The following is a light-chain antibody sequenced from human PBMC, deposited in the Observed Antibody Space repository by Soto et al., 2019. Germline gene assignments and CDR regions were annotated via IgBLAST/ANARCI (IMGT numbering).Light chain of an antibody. CDR1: QSISTW. J-gene: IGKJ2*01. CDR2: DAS. Sequence: DIQMTQSPSTVSASVGDAVTITCRASQSISTWLAWYQQKPGKAPNLLIYDASTLESGGPSGFSGSGSGTEFTLTISSLQPDDCGTYYCQQYNSYPYTFGEGTKVEIK. V-gene: IGKV1-5*01. CDR3: QQYNSYPYT.